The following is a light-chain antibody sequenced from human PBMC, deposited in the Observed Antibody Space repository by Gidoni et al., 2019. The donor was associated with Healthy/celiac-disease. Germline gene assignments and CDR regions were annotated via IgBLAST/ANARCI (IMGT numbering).Light chain of an antibody. J-gene: IGKJ5*01. CDR3: QQRSNWPPKMEKT. Sequence: EIVLTQSPATLSLSPGERATLSCRASQSVSSYLAWYQQKPGQAPRLLIYDASNRATGIPARFRGSGSGTDFTLTISSLEPEDFAVYSCQQRSNWPPKMEKTFGQGTRLEIK. CDR1: QSVSSY. CDR2: DAS. V-gene: IGKV3-11*01.